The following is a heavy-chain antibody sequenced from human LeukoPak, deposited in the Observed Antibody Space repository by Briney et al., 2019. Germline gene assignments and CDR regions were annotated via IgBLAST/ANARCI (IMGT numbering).Heavy chain of an antibody. Sequence: GGSLRLSCAASGFTFSSYWMHWVRQAPGKGLVWVSRINTDGSSTSYADSVKGRFTISRDNAKNTLYLQMNSLRAEDTAVYYCAREEYSSSSGDYWGQGTLVTVSS. CDR2: INTDGSST. J-gene: IGHJ4*02. CDR1: GFTFSSYW. V-gene: IGHV3-74*01. D-gene: IGHD6-6*01. CDR3: AREEYSSSSGDY.